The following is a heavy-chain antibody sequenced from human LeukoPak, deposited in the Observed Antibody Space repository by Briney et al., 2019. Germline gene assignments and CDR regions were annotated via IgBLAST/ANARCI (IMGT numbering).Heavy chain of an antibody. CDR2: MNPNSGNT. CDR1: GYTFTSYD. V-gene: IGHV1-8*01. J-gene: IGHJ4*02. D-gene: IGHD4-17*01. CDR3: ARGVDYGDYADY. Sequence: ASVKVSCKASGYTFTSYDINWVRQATGQGLEWMGWMNPNSGNTGYAQKFQGRVTMTRNTSISTAYMELSSLRSEDTAVYYCARGVDYGDYADYWGQGTQVTVSS.